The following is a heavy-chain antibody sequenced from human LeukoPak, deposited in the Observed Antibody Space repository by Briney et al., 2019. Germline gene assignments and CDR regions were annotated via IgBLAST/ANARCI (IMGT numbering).Heavy chain of an antibody. V-gene: IGHV4-59*01. CDR1: GDSISSFY. J-gene: IGHJ4*02. CDR2: IYYSGSA. Sequence: PSETLSLTCTVSGDSISSFYWSWIRQSPGKGLEWIGYIYYSGSANYNPSLKSRVTISVDTSKNQFSLRLSSVTAADTAVYYCARGLSNLLHFDYWGQGTLVAVSS. D-gene: IGHD4-11*01. CDR3: ARGLSNLLHFDY.